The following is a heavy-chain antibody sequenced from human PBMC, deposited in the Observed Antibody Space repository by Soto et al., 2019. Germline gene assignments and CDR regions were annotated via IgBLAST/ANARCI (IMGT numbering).Heavy chain of an antibody. V-gene: IGHV1-2*02. Sequence: ASVKVSCKASGYTLTYYFIHWVRQAPGQGLEWMGCINPYSGGTNSAQNFQGRVTMTRDTYISAAYMELTTLRADDTAVYYCVRDLTYPFYLDSWGQGTLVTVSS. J-gene: IGHJ4*02. CDR2: INPYSGGT. CDR3: VRDLTYPFYLDS. CDR1: GYTLTYYF.